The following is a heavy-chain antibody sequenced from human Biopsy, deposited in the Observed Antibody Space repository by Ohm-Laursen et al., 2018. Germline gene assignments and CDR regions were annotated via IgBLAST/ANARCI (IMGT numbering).Heavy chain of an antibody. J-gene: IGHJ6*02. D-gene: IGHD3-22*01. V-gene: IGHV4-34*01. CDR3: VRGVDYYDPYHYYALDV. CDR1: GESFNGYY. CDR2: INHSGRT. Sequence: GTLSLTCAVYGESFNGYYWSWIRQTPGKGLEWIGEINHSGRTNFNPSLKSRVTISVDTSKNQFSLKVRSVTAADTAVYYCVRGVDYYDPYHYYALDVWGQGTTVTVSS.